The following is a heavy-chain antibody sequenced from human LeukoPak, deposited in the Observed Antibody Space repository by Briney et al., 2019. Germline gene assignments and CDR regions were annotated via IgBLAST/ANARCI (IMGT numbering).Heavy chain of an antibody. V-gene: IGHV4-39*01. CDR1: GGSISSGSYC. J-gene: IGHJ4*02. Sequence: ASETLSLTYTVAGGSISSGSYCSGWIRQPPGKGSERIASMYYSGTTFYSPSLKSRVTISVDTSKNQLSLKLGSVTAADTAVYYCARHPPRDGSAFDYWGQGTLVTVSS. CDR2: MYYSGTT. CDR3: ARHPPRDGSAFDY.